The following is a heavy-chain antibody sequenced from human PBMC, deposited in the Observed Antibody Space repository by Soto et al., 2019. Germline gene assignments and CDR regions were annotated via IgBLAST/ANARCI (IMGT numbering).Heavy chain of an antibody. J-gene: IGHJ6*02. V-gene: IGHV4-59*01. D-gene: IGHD5-12*01. CDR1: GGSISSYY. Sequence: SETLSLTCTVSGGSISSYYWSWIRQPPGKGLEWIGYIYYSGSTNYNPSLKSRVTISVDTSKNQFSLKLSSVTAADTAVYYCARGSGKNYYYGMDVWGQGTTVTVSS. CDR2: IYYSGST. CDR3: ARGSGKNYYYGMDV.